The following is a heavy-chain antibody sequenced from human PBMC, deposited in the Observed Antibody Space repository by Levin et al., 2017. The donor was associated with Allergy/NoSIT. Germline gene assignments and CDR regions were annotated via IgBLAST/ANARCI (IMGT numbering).Heavy chain of an antibody. V-gene: IGHV3-23*01. CDR2: ITSSGGTT. CDR1: GFAFRSYA. D-gene: IGHD1-1*01. J-gene: IGHJ5*02. CDR3: AKGTPSAQGWFDA. Sequence: AGGSLRLSCAASGFAFRSYAMHWVRQAPGKGLEWVSSITSSGGTTYYADSVKGRFTISRDNSKNTVYLEMNRLRGDDPATYFCAKGTPSAQGWFDAWGQGALVTVSS.